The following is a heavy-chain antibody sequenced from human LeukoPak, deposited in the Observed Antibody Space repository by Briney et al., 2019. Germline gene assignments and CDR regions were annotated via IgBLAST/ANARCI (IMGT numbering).Heavy chain of an antibody. V-gene: IGHV3-7*05. D-gene: IGHD1-26*01. CDR1: GFTFNNYG. Sequence: PGGSLRLSCAASGFTFNNYGMSWVRQAPGKGLEWVANINEDGTQTYYVDSVRGRFTISRDNAKNSLDLQMNSLRAEDTALYYCARWPDSGTYGMDVWGQGTTVTVSS. CDR3: ARWPDSGTYGMDV. CDR2: INEDGTQT. J-gene: IGHJ6*02.